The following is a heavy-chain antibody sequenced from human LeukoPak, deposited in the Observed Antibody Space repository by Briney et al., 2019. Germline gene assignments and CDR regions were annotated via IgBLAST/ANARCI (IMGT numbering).Heavy chain of an antibody. Sequence: SETLSLACAVYGGSFSGYYWSWIRQPPGKGLEWIGEINHSGSTNYNPSLKSRVTISVDTSKNQFSLKLSSVTAADTAVYYCARRGPTRGYCSSTSCYAPRPKQTGLPFDYWGQGTLVTVFS. CDR2: INHSGST. CDR3: ARRGPTRGYCSSTSCYAPRPKQTGLPFDY. D-gene: IGHD2-2*01. CDR1: GGSFSGYY. J-gene: IGHJ4*02. V-gene: IGHV4-34*01.